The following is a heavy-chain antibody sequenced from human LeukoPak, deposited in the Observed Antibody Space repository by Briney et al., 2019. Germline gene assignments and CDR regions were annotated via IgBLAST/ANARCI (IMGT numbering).Heavy chain of an antibody. CDR3: ARDAGWGYYDL. CDR1: GFTFSTSW. CDR2: IDKHGSGK. V-gene: IGHV3-7*01. J-gene: IGHJ4*02. D-gene: IGHD1-26*01. Sequence: GGSLRLSCVASGFTFSTSWVTWVRQAPGKGLEWVANIDKHGSGKYYVDSVKGRFAISRDYASNSVFLQMDSLRAEDTSVYYCARDAGWGYYDLWGQGTPVTVS.